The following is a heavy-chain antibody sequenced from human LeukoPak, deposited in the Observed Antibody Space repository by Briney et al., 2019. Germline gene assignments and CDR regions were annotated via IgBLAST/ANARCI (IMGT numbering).Heavy chain of an antibody. D-gene: IGHD3-10*01. CDR2: MNPNSGNT. CDR1: GYTFTSYD. Sequence: ASVKVSCKASGYTFTSYDINWVRQATGQGLEWMGWMNPNSGNTGYAQKFQGRVTITRNTSISTAYMELSSLRSEDTAVYYCARAYGSGSYLWENWFDPWGQGTQVTVSS. V-gene: IGHV1-8*03. CDR3: ARAYGSGSYLWENWFDP. J-gene: IGHJ5*02.